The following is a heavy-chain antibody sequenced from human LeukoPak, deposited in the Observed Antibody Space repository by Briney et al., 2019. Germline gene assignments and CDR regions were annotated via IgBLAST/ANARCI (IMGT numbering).Heavy chain of an antibody. CDR3: ARQTIAVAAVGS. D-gene: IGHD6-19*01. Sequence: SETLSLTCTVSGGSISSSSYYWGWIRQPPGKGLEWIGNIYYSGNTYYKPSLKTRVTLSLDTSKNQFSLKLRSVTAADTAVYYCARQTIAVAAVGSWGQGTLVTVSS. CDR2: IYYSGNT. V-gene: IGHV4-39*01. J-gene: IGHJ5*02. CDR1: GGSISSSSYY.